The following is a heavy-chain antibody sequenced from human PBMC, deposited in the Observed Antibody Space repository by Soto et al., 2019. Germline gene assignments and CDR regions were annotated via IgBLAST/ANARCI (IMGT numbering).Heavy chain of an antibody. Sequence: SETLSLTCTVSGGSISSGDYYWSWIRQPPGKGLEWIGYIYYSGSTYYNPSLKSRVTISVDTSKNQFSLKLSSVTAADTAVYYCARDVVTGTTTYTDYWGQGTLVTVPQ. CDR2: IYYSGST. V-gene: IGHV4-30-4*01. CDR1: GGSISSGDYY. D-gene: IGHD1-7*01. J-gene: IGHJ4*02. CDR3: ARDVVTGTTTYTDY.